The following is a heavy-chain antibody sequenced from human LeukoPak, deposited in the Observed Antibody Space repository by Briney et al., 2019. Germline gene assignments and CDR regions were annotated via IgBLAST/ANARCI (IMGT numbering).Heavy chain of an antibody. CDR3: ARGNLWDYRRYYYYMDV. CDR2: INHRGST. V-gene: IGHV4-34*01. J-gene: IGHJ6*03. CDR1: GGSFSGYY. Sequence: PSETLSLTCDVYGGSFSGYYWSWIRQPPGKGLEWIGEINHRGSTNYNPSLKSRVTISVDTSKNQFSLRLNSVTAADTAVYYCARGNLWDYRRYYYYMDVWGKGTTVTVSS. D-gene: IGHD4-11*01.